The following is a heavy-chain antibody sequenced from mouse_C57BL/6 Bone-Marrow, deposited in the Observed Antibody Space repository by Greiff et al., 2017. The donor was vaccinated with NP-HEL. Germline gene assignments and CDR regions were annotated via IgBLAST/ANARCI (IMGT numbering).Heavy chain of an antibody. CDR1: GFTFNTYA. J-gene: IGHJ3*01. V-gene: IGHV10-3*01. CDR3: VRDRRYSNYVAWFAY. D-gene: IGHD2-5*01. Sequence: EVQVVESGGGLVQPKGSLKLSCAASGFTFNTYAMHWVRQAPGKGLEWVARIRSKSSNYATYYADSVNDRFTISRDDSQSMLYLQMNNLKTEDTAMYYCVRDRRYSNYVAWFAYWGQGTLVTVSA. CDR2: IRSKSSNYAT.